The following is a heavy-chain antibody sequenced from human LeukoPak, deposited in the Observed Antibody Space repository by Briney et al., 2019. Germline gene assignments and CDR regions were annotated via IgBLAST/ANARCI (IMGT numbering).Heavy chain of an antibody. CDR3: ARHYGAAAGFLFDY. V-gene: IGHV4-59*08. D-gene: IGHD6-13*01. Sequence: SETLSLTCTVSGGSISSYYWSWIRQPSGKGLEWIGYIYYSGSTNYNPSLKSRVTISVDTSKNQFSLKLSSVTAADTAVYYCARHYGAAAGFLFDYWGQGTLVTVSS. CDR1: GGSISSYY. J-gene: IGHJ4*02. CDR2: IYYSGST.